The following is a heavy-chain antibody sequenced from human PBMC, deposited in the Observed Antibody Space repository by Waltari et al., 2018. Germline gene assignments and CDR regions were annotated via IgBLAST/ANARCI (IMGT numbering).Heavy chain of an antibody. CDR3: ARAMYFGLLFAWFDP. CDR2: ISHIGDT. J-gene: IGHJ5*02. D-gene: IGHD2-21*02. CDR1: GESLSIHDW. V-gene: IGHV4-4*02. Sequence: QVQLHESGPGLVKSSETLSLTCTVSGESLSIHDWWTCVRQSPWKGLEWSGEISHIGDTDYNPSIKGRVTISADSSSNQFSLNLNSVTAADTAVYYCARAMYFGLLFAWFDPWGQGTLVTVSS.